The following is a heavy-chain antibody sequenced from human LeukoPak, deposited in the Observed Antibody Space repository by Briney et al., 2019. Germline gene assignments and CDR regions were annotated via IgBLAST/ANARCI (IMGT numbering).Heavy chain of an antibody. CDR2: IYSGGST. J-gene: IGHJ4*02. CDR1: GFTVCSNY. V-gene: IGHV3-53*01. D-gene: IGHD3-16*01. CDR3: ARVGLRESDYIDF. Sequence: GGSLTLSCAASGFTVCSNYMRWLRQAPGKGLVGVLDIYSGGSTYYADSVKGRFTISRDNTRNTLYLQMNSLRVEDTAVYYCARVGLRESDYIDFWGQGTLITVSS.